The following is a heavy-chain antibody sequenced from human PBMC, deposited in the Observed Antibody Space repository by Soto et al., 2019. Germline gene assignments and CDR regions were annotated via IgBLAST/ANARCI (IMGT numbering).Heavy chain of an antibody. V-gene: IGHV3-30-3*01. J-gene: IGHJ6*02. CDR3: TRETYYDFWSGPYYSTDV. Sequence: QVQLVESGGGVVQPGRSLRLSCAASGFTFSSYAMHWVRQAPGKGLEWVAVISYDGSNKYYADSVKGRFTISRDNSKNTLYLQMNSLRAEDTAVYYCTRETYYDFWSGPYYSTDVWGQGTTVNASS. CDR1: GFTFSSYA. D-gene: IGHD3-3*01. CDR2: ISYDGSNK.